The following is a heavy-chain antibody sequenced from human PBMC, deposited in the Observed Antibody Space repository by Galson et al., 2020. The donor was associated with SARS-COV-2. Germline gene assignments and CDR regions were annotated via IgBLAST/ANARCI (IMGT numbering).Heavy chain of an antibody. CDR2: IIPILGIA. J-gene: IGHJ2*01. CDR1: GGTFSSYA. V-gene: IGHV1-69*10. D-gene: IGHD5-18*01. CDR3: ARRGWVRGYSYGYKYWYFDL. Sequence: SVKVSCKASGGTFSSYAISWVRQAPGQGLEWMGGIIPILGIANYAQKFQGRVTITADKSTSTAYMELSSLRSEDTAVYYCARRGWVRGYSYGYKYWYFDLWGRGTLVTVSS.